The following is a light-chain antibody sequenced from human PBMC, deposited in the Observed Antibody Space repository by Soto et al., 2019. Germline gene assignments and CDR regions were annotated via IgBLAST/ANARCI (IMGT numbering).Light chain of an antibody. V-gene: IGLV2-23*02. J-gene: IGLJ1*01. CDR3: CSSGGSPTYV. CDR1: SSNVGSYKL. CDR2: EVN. Sequence: QSALTQPASVSGSPGQSITISCTGTSSNVGSYKLVSWYQQHPGKAPKLMIFEVNKRPSGVSNRFSCSKAGNTASPTISGLKVEDEADYYCCSSGGSPTYVFGTGTKLTVL.